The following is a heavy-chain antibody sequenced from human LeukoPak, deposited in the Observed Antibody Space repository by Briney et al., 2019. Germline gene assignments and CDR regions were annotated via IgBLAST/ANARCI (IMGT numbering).Heavy chain of an antibody. J-gene: IGHJ4*02. CDR1: GFTFSSYA. Sequence: LAGGSLRLSCAASGFTFSSYAMSWVRQAPGKGLEWVSAISGSGGSTYYADSVKGRFTISRDNSKNTLYLQMNSLRAEDTAVYYCAKEVGFIGSSWYALHPVGTLWGQGTLVTVSS. CDR3: AKEVGFIGSSWYALHPVGTL. V-gene: IGHV3-23*01. CDR2: ISGSGGST. D-gene: IGHD6-13*01.